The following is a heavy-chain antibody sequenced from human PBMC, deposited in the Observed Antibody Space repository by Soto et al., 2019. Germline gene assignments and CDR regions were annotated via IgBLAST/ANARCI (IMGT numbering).Heavy chain of an antibody. J-gene: IGHJ6*02. V-gene: IGHV3-21*01. Sequence: EVQLLESGGGLVQPGGSLRLSCAASGFTFSSYAMSWVRQAPGKGLEWVSAISSSSSYIYYADSVKGRFTISRDNAKNSLYLQMNSLRAEDTAVYYCARGRGRDYYYYGMDVWGQGTTVTVSS. CDR1: GFTFSSYA. CDR2: ISSSSSYI. D-gene: IGHD3-16*01. CDR3: ARGRGRDYYYYGMDV.